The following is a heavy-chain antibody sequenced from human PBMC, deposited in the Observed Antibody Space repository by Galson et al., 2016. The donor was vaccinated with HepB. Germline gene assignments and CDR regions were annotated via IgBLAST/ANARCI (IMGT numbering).Heavy chain of an antibody. D-gene: IGHD3-9*01. CDR3: ARVRRVLRYIAWSLNSPNDN. V-gene: IGHV3-11*04. J-gene: IGHJ3*01. Sequence: SLRLSCAASGFTFSDYYMSWIRQAPGKGPEWGSYISNSSSNIYYTDSVKGRFTISRDNAKNSLYLQMNSLRTEDTAVYYCARVRRVLRYIAWSLNSPNDNWGQGTMVTVSS. CDR2: ISNSSSNI. CDR1: GFTFSDYY.